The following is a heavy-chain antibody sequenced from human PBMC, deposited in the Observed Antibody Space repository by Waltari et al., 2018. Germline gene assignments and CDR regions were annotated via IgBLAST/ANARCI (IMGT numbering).Heavy chain of an antibody. CDR1: GGSFSGYY. Sequence: QVQLQQWGAGLLKPSETLSLTCAVYGGSFSGYYWRWIRQPPGKGLEWIGEINHSGSTTYNPSLKSRVTISVDTSKTQFSLKLSSVTAADTAVYYCASTPYYYDSSGYYFDYWGQGTLVTVSS. V-gene: IGHV4-34*01. CDR3: ASTPYYYDSSGYYFDY. J-gene: IGHJ4*02. D-gene: IGHD3-22*01. CDR2: INHSGST.